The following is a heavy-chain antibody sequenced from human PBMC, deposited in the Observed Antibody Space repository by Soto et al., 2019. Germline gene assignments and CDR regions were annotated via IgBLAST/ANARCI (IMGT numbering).Heavy chain of an antibody. V-gene: IGHV3-23*01. D-gene: IGHD2-8*01. CDR3: AKGGGVLMVYANVDY. J-gene: IGHJ4*02. CDR1: GFTFSSYT. CDR2: ISASGGGT. Sequence: EVQLLESGGGLVQPGGSLRLSCAASGFTFSSYTMSWVRQAPGKGLEWVSTISASGGGTYYAGSVKGRFTISRDNSKNTLYLQMHSLRAEDTAVYYCAKGGGVLMVYANVDYWGQGALVTVSS.